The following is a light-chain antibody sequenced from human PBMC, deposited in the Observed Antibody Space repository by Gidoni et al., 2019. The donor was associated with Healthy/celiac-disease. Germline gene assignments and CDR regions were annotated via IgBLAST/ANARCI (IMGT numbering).Light chain of an antibody. CDR1: QDISNY. J-gene: IGKJ2*04. CDR3: QQYDNLMCS. CDR2: DAS. Sequence: DIQMTQSPSSLSASVGDRVTITCQASQDISNYLNWYQQKPGKAPKLLIYDASNLEPGVPSRFSGSGSVTDFTFTSSSLQPEDIATYYCQQYDNLMCSFGQGTKLEIK. V-gene: IGKV1-33*01.